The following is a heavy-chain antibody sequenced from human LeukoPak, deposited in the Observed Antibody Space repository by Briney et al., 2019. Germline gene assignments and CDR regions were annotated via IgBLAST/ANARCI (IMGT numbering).Heavy chain of an antibody. V-gene: IGHV1-24*01. CDR1: GYTLTELS. Sequence: ASVKVSCKVSGYTLTELSMHWVRQAPGKGLEWMGGFDPEDGETIYAQKFQGRVTMTEDTSTDTAYMELSSLRSEDTAVYYCATFRGFWSGYTYYYYGVDVWGQGTTVTVSS. J-gene: IGHJ6*02. D-gene: IGHD3-3*01. CDR2: FDPEDGET. CDR3: ATFRGFWSGYTYYYYGVDV.